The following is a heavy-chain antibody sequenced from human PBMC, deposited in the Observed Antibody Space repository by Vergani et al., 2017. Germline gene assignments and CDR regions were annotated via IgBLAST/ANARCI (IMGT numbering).Heavy chain of an antibody. CDR2: ISAYNGIT. J-gene: IGHJ4*02. CDR1: GGTFSSYA. CDR3: ARDRWVDTAMVEVLGY. Sequence: QVQLVQSGAEVKKPGSSVKVSCKASGGTFSSYAISWVRQAPGQGLEWMGRISAYNGITNYAQKFQGRVTITRDTSASTAYMELSSLRSEDTAVYYCARDRWVDTAMVEVLGYWGQGTLVTVSS. V-gene: IGHV1-69*04. D-gene: IGHD5-18*01.